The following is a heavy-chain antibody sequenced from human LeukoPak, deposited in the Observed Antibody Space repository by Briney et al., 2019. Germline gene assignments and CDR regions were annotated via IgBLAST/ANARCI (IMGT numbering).Heavy chain of an antibody. CDR2: IKQDGSEK. Sequence: GGSLRLSCAASGFTFSSYWMSWVRQAPGKGLEWVANIKQDGSEKYYVDSVKGRFTISRDNAKNSLYLQMNSLRAKDTAVYYCARSTGTTYPYYYYMDVWGKGTTVTVSS. J-gene: IGHJ6*03. D-gene: IGHD1-1*01. CDR3: ARSTGTTYPYYYYMDV. V-gene: IGHV3-7*01. CDR1: GFTFSSYW.